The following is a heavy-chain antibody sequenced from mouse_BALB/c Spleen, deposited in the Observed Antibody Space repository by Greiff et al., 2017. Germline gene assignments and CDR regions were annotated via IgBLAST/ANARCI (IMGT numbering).Heavy chain of an antibody. CDR1: GFTFSSYG. CDR2: ININGGST. V-gene: IGHV5-6-3*01. CDR3: ARAPLTGTAMDY. Sequence: EVHLVESGGGLVQPGGSLKLSCAASGFTFSSYGMSWVRQTPDKRLELVATININGGSTYYPDSVKGRFTISRDNAKNTLYLQMSSLKSEDTAMYYCARAPLTGTAMDYWGQGTSVTVSS. J-gene: IGHJ4*01. D-gene: IGHD4-1*01.